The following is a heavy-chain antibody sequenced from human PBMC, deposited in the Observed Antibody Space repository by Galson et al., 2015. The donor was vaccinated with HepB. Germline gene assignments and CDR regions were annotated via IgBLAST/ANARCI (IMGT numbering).Heavy chain of an antibody. CDR1: GFTFKSHS. Sequence: SLRLSCAASGFTFKSHSMSWVRQAPGKGLEWVSAISENGGSTHYADSVKGRFTISRDNSKNTLYLQMDSLRPEDTAVYYCAKDGILGTTTQSKGMDVWGQGTTVTVSS. CDR2: ISENGGST. V-gene: IGHV3-23*01. D-gene: IGHD1-26*01. J-gene: IGHJ6*02. CDR3: AKDGILGTTTQSKGMDV.